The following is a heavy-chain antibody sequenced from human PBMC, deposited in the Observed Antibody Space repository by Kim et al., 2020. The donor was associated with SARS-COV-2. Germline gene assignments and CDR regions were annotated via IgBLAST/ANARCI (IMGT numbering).Heavy chain of an antibody. CDR1: GGSISSSSYY. V-gene: IGHV4-39*01. J-gene: IGHJ4*02. D-gene: IGHD2-8*01. CDR3: ARPTCTNGVCYRGFPDY. CDR2: IYYSGST. Sequence: SETLSLTCTVSGGSISSSSYYWGWIRQPPGKGLEWIGSIYYSGSTYYNPSLKSRVTISVDTSKNQFSLKLSSVTAADTAVYYCARPTCTNGVCYRGFPDYWGQGTLVTVSS.